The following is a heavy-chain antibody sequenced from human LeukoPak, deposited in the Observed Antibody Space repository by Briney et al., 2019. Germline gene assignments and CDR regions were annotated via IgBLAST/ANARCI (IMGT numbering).Heavy chain of an antibody. D-gene: IGHD5-18*01. CDR3: ARHLDTAMVRYFDY. CDR1: GGSISSYY. CDR2: IYYSGST. V-gene: IGHV4-59*08. Sequence: SETLSLTCTVSGGSISSYYWSWIRQPPGKGLEWIGYIYYSGSTNYNPSLKSRVTISVDTSKNQFSLKLSSVTAADTAVYYCARHLDTAMVRYFDYWGQGTLVTVSS. J-gene: IGHJ4*02.